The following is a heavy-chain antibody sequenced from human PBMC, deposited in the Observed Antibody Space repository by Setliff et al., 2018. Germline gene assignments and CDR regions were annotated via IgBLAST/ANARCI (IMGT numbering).Heavy chain of an antibody. D-gene: IGHD2-8*01. CDR3: ASLGYCTIGGCYKGRGSEY. J-gene: IGHJ4*02. CDR1: GFNFKGHG. Sequence: SGGSLRLSCAASGFNFKGHGMHWVRQAPGKGLEWVAVIWYDGSNKYYADSVKGRFTISRDNSKNTLDLQMNSLRAEDTAVYYCASLGYCTIGGCYKGRGSEYWGQGTLVTVSS. V-gene: IGHV3-33*08. CDR2: IWYDGSNK.